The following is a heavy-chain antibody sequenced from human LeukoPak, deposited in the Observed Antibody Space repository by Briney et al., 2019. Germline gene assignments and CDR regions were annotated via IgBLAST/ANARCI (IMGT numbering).Heavy chain of an antibody. Sequence: GGSLRLSCAASGFNVNNAWMSWVRQAPGKGLEWVGRIKSKADGETTDYAAPVKGRFTFSRDDSKNMLYLQMNGLKSEDTAVYYCSTLTSRYLPDSWGQGTLVTVSS. V-gene: IGHV3-15*07. CDR1: GFNVNNAW. D-gene: IGHD3-9*01. CDR2: IKSKADGETT. CDR3: STLTSRYLPDS. J-gene: IGHJ4*02.